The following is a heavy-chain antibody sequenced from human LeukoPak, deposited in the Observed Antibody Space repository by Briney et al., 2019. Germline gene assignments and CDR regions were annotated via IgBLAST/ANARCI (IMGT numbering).Heavy chain of an antibody. CDR1: GFTVSSNY. D-gene: IGHD3-3*01. J-gene: IGHJ4*02. Sequence: GGSLRLSCAASGFTVSSNYMSWVRQAPGKGLEWVSVIYSGGSTYYADSVKGRFTISRDNSKNTLYLQMNSLRAEDTALYYCAKGASEWFTTPSAFFHYWGQGTLVTVSS. CDR3: AKGASEWFTTPSAFFHY. CDR2: IYSGGST. V-gene: IGHV3-53*01.